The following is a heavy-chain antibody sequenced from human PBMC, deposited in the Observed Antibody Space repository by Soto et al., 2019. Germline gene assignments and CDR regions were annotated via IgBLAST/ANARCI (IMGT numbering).Heavy chain of an antibody. J-gene: IGHJ3*02. CDR3: ARVTVITFGGVIGGDFDI. CDR1: WFTFSYYY. V-gene: IGHV3-11*06. CDR2: ISSSSSYT. Sequence: LRLACXGSWFTFSYYYMIWILHSPVKVLEWVTYISSSSSYTNYADSVKGRFTISRDNAKNSLYLQMNSLRAEDTAVYYCARVTVITFGGVIGGDFDIWGQGTMV. D-gene: IGHD3-16*01.